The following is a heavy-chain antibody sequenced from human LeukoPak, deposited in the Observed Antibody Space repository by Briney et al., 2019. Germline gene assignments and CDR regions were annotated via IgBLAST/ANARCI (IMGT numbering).Heavy chain of an antibody. V-gene: IGHV3-30*03. J-gene: IGHJ6*03. CDR1: GFTLSSYG. CDR3: VRGSLASGVVVYYYYYLDV. Sequence: GGSLRLSCGASGFTLSSYGMHWVRQAPGKGLEWVAVISYDGSDKYYADSVKGRFTISRDSSKNTLYLQMNSLRAEDTAVYYCVRGSLASGVVVYYYYYLDVWGKGTTVTVSS. D-gene: IGHD3-3*01. CDR2: ISYDGSDK.